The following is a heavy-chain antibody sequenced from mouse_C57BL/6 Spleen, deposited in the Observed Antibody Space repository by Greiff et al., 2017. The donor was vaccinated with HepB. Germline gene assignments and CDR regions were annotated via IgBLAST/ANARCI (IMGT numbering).Heavy chain of an antibody. CDR2: IDPEDGDT. J-gene: IGHJ3*01. V-gene: IGHV14-1*01. Sequence: EVMLVESGAELVRPGASVKLSCTASGFNIKDYYMHWVKQRPEQGLEWIGRIDPEDGDTEYAPKFQGKATMTADTSSNTAYLQLSSLTSEDTAVYYCTAFYGSSYAWFADWGPGPLVTVSA. D-gene: IGHD1-1*01. CDR3: TAFYGSSYAWFAD. CDR1: GFNIKDYY.